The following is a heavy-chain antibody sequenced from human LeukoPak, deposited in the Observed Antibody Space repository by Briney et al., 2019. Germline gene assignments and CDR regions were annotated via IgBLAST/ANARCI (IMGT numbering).Heavy chain of an antibody. CDR3: ARAYYYDSSGYWWYFDY. Sequence: SETLSLTCTVSGGSISSYYWSWIRQPPGKGLEWIGYIHYSGSTNYNPSLKSRVTISVDTSKNQFSLKLSSVTAADTAVYYCARAYYYDSSGYWWYFDYWGQGTLVTVSS. J-gene: IGHJ4*02. D-gene: IGHD3-22*01. CDR1: GGSISSYY. V-gene: IGHV4-59*01. CDR2: IHYSGST.